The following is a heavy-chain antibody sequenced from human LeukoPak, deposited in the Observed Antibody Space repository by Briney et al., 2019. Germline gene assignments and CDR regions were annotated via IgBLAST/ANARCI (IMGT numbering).Heavy chain of an antibody. Sequence: GGSLRLSCAASGFTFSTYWMTWVRQAPGRGLEWVANIKQDGSEKNYVDSVRGRFTISRDNANNLLYLQMNSLRAEDTAMYYCAREAGPTHYDALDVWGKGTVVTVSS. CDR3: AREAGPTHYDALDV. CDR1: GFTFSTYW. D-gene: IGHD1-26*01. J-gene: IGHJ3*01. V-gene: IGHV3-7*01. CDR2: IKQDGSEK.